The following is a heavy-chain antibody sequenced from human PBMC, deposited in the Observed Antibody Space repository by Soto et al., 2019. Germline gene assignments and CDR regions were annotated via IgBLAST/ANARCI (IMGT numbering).Heavy chain of an antibody. CDR2: IWYDGSNK. Sequence: QVQLVESGGGVVQPGRSLRLSCAASGFTFSSYGMHWVRQAPGKGLEWVAVIWYDGSNKYYADSVKGRFTISRDNSKNTLYLQMNSLRADATAVYYCARDGYCSGGSCYSVPVFDYWGQGTLVTVSS. CDR3: ARDGYCSGGSCYSVPVFDY. V-gene: IGHV3-33*01. D-gene: IGHD2-15*01. CDR1: GFTFSSYG. J-gene: IGHJ4*02.